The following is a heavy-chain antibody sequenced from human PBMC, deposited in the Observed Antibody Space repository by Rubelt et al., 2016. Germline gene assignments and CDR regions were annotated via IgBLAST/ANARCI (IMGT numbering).Heavy chain of an antibody. D-gene: IGHD4-23*01. V-gene: IGHV3-15*05. Sequence: EVQLVESGGGLVQPGGSLRLSCSASGFTFSSYALHWVRQAPGKGLEWVGRIKSKAEGETTDYADAVKGRFTISRDDSQSTVLLQMTGLEVADTGIYYCGVHGGNWGRGTLVTVSS. CDR2: IKSKAEGETT. CDR1: GFTFSSYA. J-gene: IGHJ4*02. CDR3: GVHGGN.